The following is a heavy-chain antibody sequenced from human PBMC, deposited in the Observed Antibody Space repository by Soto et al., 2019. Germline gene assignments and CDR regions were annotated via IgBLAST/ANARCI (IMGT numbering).Heavy chain of an antibody. V-gene: IGHV4-34*01. CDR1: GGSFSGYY. CDR3: ARGRGRESVPHYFDY. J-gene: IGHJ4*02. D-gene: IGHD3-16*01. Sequence: PSETLSLTCAVYGGSFSGYYWSWIRQPPGKGLEWIGEINHSGSTNYNPSLKSRVTISVDTSKNQFSLKLGSVTAADTAVYYCARGRGRESVPHYFDYWGQGTLVTVSS. CDR2: INHSGST.